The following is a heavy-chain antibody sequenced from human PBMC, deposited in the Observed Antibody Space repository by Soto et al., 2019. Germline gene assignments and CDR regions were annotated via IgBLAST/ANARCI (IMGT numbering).Heavy chain of an antibody. J-gene: IGHJ4*02. Sequence: QITLKESGPTLVKPTQTLTLTCTFSGFSLSTSGVGVGWIRQPPGKALEWLALIYWDDDKRYSPSLKSRLTIXKXXSKHQAVLTMTNMDPVDTATYYCAHRQEQWLVWDYWGQGTLVTVSS. CDR3: AHRQEQWLVWDY. CDR1: GFSLSTSGVG. CDR2: IYWDDDK. D-gene: IGHD6-19*01. V-gene: IGHV2-5*02.